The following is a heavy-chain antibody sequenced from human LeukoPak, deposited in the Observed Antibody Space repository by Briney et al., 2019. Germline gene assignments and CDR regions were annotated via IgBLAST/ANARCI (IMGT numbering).Heavy chain of an antibody. CDR2: IRYDGSNK. J-gene: IGHJ1*01. V-gene: IGHV3-30*02. Sequence: GGSLRLSCAASGFTFSNAWMSWVRQAPGKGLEWVAFIRYDGSNKYYADSVKGRFTISRDNSKNTLYLQMNSLRAEDTAVYYCAKDRVVPSQKRGYFQHWGQGTLVTVSS. CDR1: GFTFSNAW. CDR3: AKDRVVPSQKRGYFQH. D-gene: IGHD2-2*01.